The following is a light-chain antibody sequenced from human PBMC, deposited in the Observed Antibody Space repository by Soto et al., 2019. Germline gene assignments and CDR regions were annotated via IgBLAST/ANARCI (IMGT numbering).Light chain of an antibody. Sequence: DIQMTQSPSTLSASVGDRVTITCRASQSISSWLAWYQQKPGKAPRLLIYKASDLESGVPSRFSGSGSGTDFTLTIRSLQPDDFATYYCKQYNSYSRTFGQGTKVDIK. J-gene: IGKJ1*01. V-gene: IGKV1-5*03. CDR2: KAS. CDR3: KQYNSYSRT. CDR1: QSISSW.